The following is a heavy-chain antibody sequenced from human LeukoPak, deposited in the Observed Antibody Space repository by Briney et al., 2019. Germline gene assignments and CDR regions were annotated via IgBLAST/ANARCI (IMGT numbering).Heavy chain of an antibody. J-gene: IGHJ4*02. D-gene: IGHD4-17*01. V-gene: IGHV1-46*01. Sequence: ASVKVSCKASTYTFTNYYIHWVRQAPVQGLEWMGLINPSSGYTTYPQKFQGRVTMTRDTPTSTVYMELNSLRSEDTAVYYCVSPGGDYVYFDYWGLGTLVTVSS. CDR3: VSPGGDYVYFDY. CDR2: INPSSGYT. CDR1: TYTFTNYY.